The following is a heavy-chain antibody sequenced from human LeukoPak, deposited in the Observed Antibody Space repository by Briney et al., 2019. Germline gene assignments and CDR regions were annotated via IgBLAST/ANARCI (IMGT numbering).Heavy chain of an antibody. D-gene: IGHD6-6*01. J-gene: IGHJ4*02. CDR3: AREGSSSTPPFDY. CDR1: GFTFSSYW. CDR2: IKQDGSEK. Sequence: GGSLRLSCAASGFTFSSYWISWVRQAPGKGLEWVANIKQDGSEKYYVDSVKGRFTISRDNAKNSLYLQIKSLRAEDTAVYYCAREGSSSTPPFDYWGQGALVTVSS. V-gene: IGHV3-7*01.